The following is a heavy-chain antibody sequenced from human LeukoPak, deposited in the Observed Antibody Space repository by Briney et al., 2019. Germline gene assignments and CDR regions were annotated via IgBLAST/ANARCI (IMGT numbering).Heavy chain of an antibody. J-gene: IGHJ6*02. D-gene: IGHD6-6*01. V-gene: IGHV3-53*01. Sequence: GGSLRLSCAASGFAFNTYSMNWVRQAPGKGLEWVSVIYSGGSTYYADSVKGRFTISRDNSKNTLYLQMNSLRAEDTAVYYCATPLAARINYYYYGMDVWGQGTTVTVSS. CDR2: IYSGGST. CDR1: GFAFNTYS. CDR3: ATPLAARINYYYYGMDV.